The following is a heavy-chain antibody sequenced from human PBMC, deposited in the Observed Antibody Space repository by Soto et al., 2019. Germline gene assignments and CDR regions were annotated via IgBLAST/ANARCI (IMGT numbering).Heavy chain of an antibody. CDR3: ARWGTTGGFDL. Sequence: QVQLVESGGDVVQPGTSLRLSCAASGFRFKSFVMHWVRQAPGKGLEWVVFTSYDGNNKDYGHSVKGRFTVSRDNSQNTLHLQMDFLRPEDTALYYCARWGTTGGFDLWGQGTLVSVSS. D-gene: IGHD3-16*01. J-gene: IGHJ4*02. CDR1: GFRFKSFV. CDR2: TSYDGNNK. V-gene: IGHV3-30*19.